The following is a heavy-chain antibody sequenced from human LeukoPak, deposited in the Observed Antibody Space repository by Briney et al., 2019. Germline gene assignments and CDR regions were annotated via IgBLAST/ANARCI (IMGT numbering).Heavy chain of an antibody. J-gene: IGHJ4*02. Sequence: PGRSLRLSCAASGFTFSSYAMHWVRQAPGKGLEWVAVISYDGSNKYYADSVKGRFTISRDNSKNTLYLQMNSLRAEDTAVYYCARDHTAYSSSWYYFDYWGQRTLVTVSS. CDR3: ARDHTAYSSSWYYFDY. V-gene: IGHV3-30-3*01. D-gene: IGHD6-13*01. CDR2: ISYDGSNK. CDR1: GFTFSSYA.